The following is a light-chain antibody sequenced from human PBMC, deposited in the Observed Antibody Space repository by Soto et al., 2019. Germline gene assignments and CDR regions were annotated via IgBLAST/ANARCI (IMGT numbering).Light chain of an antibody. CDR1: QSVSTN. Sequence: EIMMTQSPATLSVSPGERATLSCRASQSVSTNLAWYQQKPGQAPRLLIYAASTRATGIPARFSGSGSGTEFTLTISSLQSEDFAVYYCQQYNNWPRTLGQGTKVDIK. CDR3: QQYNNWPRT. V-gene: IGKV3-15*01. CDR2: AAS. J-gene: IGKJ1*01.